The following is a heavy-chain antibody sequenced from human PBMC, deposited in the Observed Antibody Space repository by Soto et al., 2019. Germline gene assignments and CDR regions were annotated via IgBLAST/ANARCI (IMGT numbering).Heavy chain of an antibody. CDR2: IYYSGST. Sequence: PSETLSLTCTVSWGSSSRYYCSCIRQPPGKGLEWIGYIYYSGSTNYNPSLKSRVTISVDTSKNQFSLKLSSVTAADTAVYYCARRIKHYYGMDVWGQGTTVT. CDR1: WGSSSRYY. J-gene: IGHJ6*02. V-gene: IGHV4-59*08. CDR3: ARRIKHYYGMDV. D-gene: IGHD5-18*01.